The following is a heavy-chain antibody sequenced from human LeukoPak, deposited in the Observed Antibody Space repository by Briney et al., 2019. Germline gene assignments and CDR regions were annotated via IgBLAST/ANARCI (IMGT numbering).Heavy chain of an antibody. Sequence: EASVKVSCKASGGTFSSYAISWVRQAPGQGLEWMGGIIPIFGTANYAQKFQGRVTITTDESTSTAYMELSSLRSEDTAVYYCASVAGPTCRSQSFDYWGQGTLVTVSS. CDR1: GGTFSSYA. J-gene: IGHJ4*02. V-gene: IGHV1-69*05. CDR3: ASVAGPTCRSQSFDY. D-gene: IGHD2-15*01. CDR2: IIPIFGTA.